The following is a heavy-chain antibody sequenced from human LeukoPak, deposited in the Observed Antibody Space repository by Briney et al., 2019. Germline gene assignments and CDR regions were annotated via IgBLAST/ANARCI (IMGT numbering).Heavy chain of an antibody. CDR3: ARDRRYSYGGYYYGMDV. J-gene: IGHJ6*02. Sequence: SVKVSCKASGGTFSSYAISWVRQAPGQGLEWMGRIIPILGIANYAQKFQGRVTITADKSTSTAYMELSSLRSEDTAVYYCARDRRYSYGGYYYGMDVWGQGTTVTVSS. CDR1: GGTFSSYA. V-gene: IGHV1-69*04. D-gene: IGHD5-18*01. CDR2: IIPILGIA.